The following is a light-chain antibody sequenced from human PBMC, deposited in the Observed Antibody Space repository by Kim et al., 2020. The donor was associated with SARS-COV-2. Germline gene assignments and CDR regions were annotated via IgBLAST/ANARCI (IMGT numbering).Light chain of an antibody. V-gene: IGKV3-20*01. CDR1: PGVSRAY. CDR2: TAY. CDR3: QHYGSSPT. Sequence: LSAAERATLTGRARPGVSRAYLAWYQQNPGQAPRLLMSTAYNRATAIPDRFSGSGSGTDFTLTIGRLEPEDFGVYFCQHYGSSPTFGRGTKVDIK. J-gene: IGKJ1*01.